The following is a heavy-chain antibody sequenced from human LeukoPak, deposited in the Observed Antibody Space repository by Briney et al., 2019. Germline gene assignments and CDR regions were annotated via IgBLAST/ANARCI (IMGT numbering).Heavy chain of an antibody. D-gene: IGHD3-3*01. CDR3: ARDSQDDSFDP. CDR1: GFTFSNYA. CDR2: ISGGGGST. J-gene: IGHJ5*02. V-gene: IGHV3-23*01. Sequence: QTGGSLRLSCAASGFTFSNYAMSWVRRAPGKGLAWVSTISGGGGSTYYAESVKGRFTISRDNSKETLYLLMNSLRAEDTAVYYCARDSQDDSFDPWGQGTLVTVSS.